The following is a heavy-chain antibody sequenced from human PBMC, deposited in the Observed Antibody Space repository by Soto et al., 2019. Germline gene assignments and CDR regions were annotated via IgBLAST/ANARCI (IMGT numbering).Heavy chain of an antibody. D-gene: IGHD3-3*01. CDR1: GGAISTYY. J-gene: IGHJ5*02. CDR3: ARGQRFSDWFDP. V-gene: IGHV4-4*07. CDR2: IYSSGST. Sequence: QVHLQESGPGLVKPSETLSLTCTGSGGAISTYYWTWIRQPAGKGLEWIGRIYSSGSTKYNPSLQSRVTMSLDTSTNQFSLRLTSVTAADTAVYYCARGQRFSDWFDPWGQGTLVTVSS.